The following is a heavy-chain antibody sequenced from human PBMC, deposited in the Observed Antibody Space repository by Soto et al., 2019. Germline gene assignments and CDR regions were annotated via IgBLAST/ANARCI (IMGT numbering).Heavy chain of an antibody. Sequence: GGSLRLSCAASGFTFSSYAMSWVRQAPGKGLEWVSAISGSGGSTYYADSVKGRFTFSRDNSKNTLYLQMNSLRAEDTAVYYCAKSIMITFGGVILFDYWGQGTLVTVSS. J-gene: IGHJ4*02. D-gene: IGHD3-16*02. CDR3: AKSIMITFGGVILFDY. CDR1: GFTFSSYA. CDR2: ISGSGGST. V-gene: IGHV3-23*01.